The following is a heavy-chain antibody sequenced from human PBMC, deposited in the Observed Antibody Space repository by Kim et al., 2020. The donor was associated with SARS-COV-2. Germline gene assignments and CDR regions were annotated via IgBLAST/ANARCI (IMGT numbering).Heavy chain of an antibody. CDR2: IYYSGST. CDR1: GGSISSYY. D-gene: IGHD2-2*01. CDR3: ARFVQLLHYYYGMDV. V-gene: IGHV4-59*08. Sequence: SETLSLTCTVSGGSISSYYWSWIRQPPGKGLEWIGYIYYSGSTNYNPSLKGRVTISVDTSKNQFSLKLSSVTAADTAVYYCARFVQLLHYYYGMDVWGQGTTVTVSS. J-gene: IGHJ6*02.